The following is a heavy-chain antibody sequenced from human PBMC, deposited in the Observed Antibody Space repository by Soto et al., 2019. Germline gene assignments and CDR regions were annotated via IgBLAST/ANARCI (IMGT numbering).Heavy chain of an antibody. CDR1: DGSISSYY. CDR2: IYYSGST. CDR3: ARHYGYTYGPDY. Sequence: PSETLSLTCNVSDGSISSYYWSWIRQPPEKGLEWIGYIYYSGSTYYNPSLKSRVTMSVDTIKNQFSLNLNSVTAADTAVYYCARHYGYTYGPDYWGQGTLVTVSS. D-gene: IGHD5-18*01. V-gene: IGHV4-59*08. J-gene: IGHJ4*02.